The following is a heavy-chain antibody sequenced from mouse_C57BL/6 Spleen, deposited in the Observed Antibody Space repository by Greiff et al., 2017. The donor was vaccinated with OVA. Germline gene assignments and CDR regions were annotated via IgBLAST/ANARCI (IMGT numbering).Heavy chain of an antibody. CDR2: IHPNSGST. V-gene: IGHV1-64*01. CDR3: ARRDYYDYDGAYYYAMDY. Sequence: QVQLKESGAELVKPGASVKLSCKASGYTFTSYWMHWVKQRPGQGLEWIGMIHPNSGSTNYNEKFKSKATLTVDKSSSTAYMQLSSLTSEDSAVYYCARRDYYDYDGAYYYAMDYWGQGTSVTVSS. J-gene: IGHJ4*01. D-gene: IGHD2-4*01. CDR1: GYTFTSYW.